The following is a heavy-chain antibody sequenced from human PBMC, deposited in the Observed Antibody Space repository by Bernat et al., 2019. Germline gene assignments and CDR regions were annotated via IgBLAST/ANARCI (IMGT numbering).Heavy chain of an antibody. Sequence: QVQLVQSGAEVKKPGASVKVSCKASGYTFTSYYMHWVRQAPGQGLEWMGIINSSGGSTSYAPKFQARAPQTRDTSTSTVYMELSSLRSEDTAVYYCARSLNTIVVVPAAIDYWGQGTLVTVSS. CDR1: GYTFTSYY. CDR2: INSSGGST. V-gene: IGHV1-46*01. J-gene: IGHJ4*02. CDR3: ARSLNTIVVVPAAIDY. D-gene: IGHD2-2*01.